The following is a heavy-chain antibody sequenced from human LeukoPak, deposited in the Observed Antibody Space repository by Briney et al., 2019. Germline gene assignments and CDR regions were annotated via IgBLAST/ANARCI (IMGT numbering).Heavy chain of an antibody. Sequence: GGSLRLSCAASGFTFSSYGMHWVRQAPGKGLEWVAFIRYDGSTKYYADSVKGRFTISRDNSKNTLYLQMNSLRAEDTAVYYCAKAFITMVRGVIDYWGQGTLVTVSS. CDR2: IRYDGSTK. CDR3: AKAFITMVRGVIDY. D-gene: IGHD3-10*01. J-gene: IGHJ4*02. CDR1: GFTFSSYG. V-gene: IGHV3-30*02.